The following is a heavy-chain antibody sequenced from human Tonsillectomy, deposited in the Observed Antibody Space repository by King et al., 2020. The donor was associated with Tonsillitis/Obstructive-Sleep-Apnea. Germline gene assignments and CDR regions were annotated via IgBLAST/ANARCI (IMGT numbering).Heavy chain of an antibody. CDR2: ISSSGSTI. D-gene: IGHD6-19*01. CDR1: GYTFSDYY. CDR3: ARDLDSSGWYWYFDL. V-gene: IGHV3-11*01. J-gene: IGHJ2*01. Sequence: QLVQSGGGSVKPGGSLRLSCAASGYTFSDYYMSWIRQAPGKGLEWVSYISSSGSTIYYADSVKGRFTISRDNAQNSLNLQMNSLRAEDTAVYYCARDLDSSGWYWYFDLWGRGTLVTVSS.